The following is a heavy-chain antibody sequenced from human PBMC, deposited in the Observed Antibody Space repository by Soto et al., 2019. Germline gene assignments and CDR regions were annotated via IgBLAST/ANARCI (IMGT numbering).Heavy chain of an antibody. CDR1: GGSISSDSYC. CDR3: ARDKITGLFDY. J-gene: IGHJ4*02. CDR2: ISYRGST. V-gene: IGHV4-39*07. D-gene: IGHD2-8*02. Sequence: TPETLSPTWSVSGGSISSDSYCWGWLRQTPEKGLEWIARISYRGSTDYNPTLKSRLIISVDTSKSQFSLKLSSVTAADTAGYYCARDKITGLFDYWGQGTLVTVSS.